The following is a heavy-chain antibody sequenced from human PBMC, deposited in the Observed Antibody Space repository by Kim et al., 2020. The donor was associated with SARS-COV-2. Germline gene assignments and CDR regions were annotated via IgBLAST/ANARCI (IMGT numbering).Heavy chain of an antibody. CDR3: ARVRYSSSPYYYYYYMDV. CDR2: IIPILGIA. Sequence: SVKVSCKASGGTFISYAISWVRQAPGQGLEWMGRIIPILGIANYAQKFQGRVTITADKSTSTAYMELSSLRYEDTAVYYCARVRYSSSPYYYYYYMDVWGKGTTVTVSS. V-gene: IGHV1-69*04. J-gene: IGHJ6*03. CDR1: GGTFISYA. D-gene: IGHD6-6*01.